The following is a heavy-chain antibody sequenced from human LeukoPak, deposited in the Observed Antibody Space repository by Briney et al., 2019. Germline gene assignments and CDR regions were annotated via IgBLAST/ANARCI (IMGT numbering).Heavy chain of an antibody. Sequence: GGSLRLSCAVSGFSLTDYSMNWIRQAPGKGLEWVSSIGTRSRHIYYAESVKGRFTISRDNATNSVYLQMNSLGVEDTGVYYCAQRGAHGYWGQGTLVTVSS. CDR1: GFSLTDYS. CDR2: IGTRSRHI. J-gene: IGHJ4*02. V-gene: IGHV3-21*01. D-gene: IGHD4/OR15-4a*01. CDR3: AQRGAHGY.